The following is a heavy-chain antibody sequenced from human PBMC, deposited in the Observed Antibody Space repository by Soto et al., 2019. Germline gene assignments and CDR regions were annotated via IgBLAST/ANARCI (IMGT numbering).Heavy chain of an antibody. CDR2: ISSNGGTT. V-gene: IGHV3-64*01. Sequence: EVQLAESGGGMVQPGGSLRLSCVASGFTFSSDDMHWVRQAPGQGLDYVSSISSNGGTTYYGNSVNGRCTISRDNSKNTLYLQMGSLSAEDWAVYYCVRRVSGNYDYWGQGTRVTVSS. CDR1: GFTFSSDD. CDR3: VRRVSGNYDY. J-gene: IGHJ4*02. D-gene: IGHD1-7*01.